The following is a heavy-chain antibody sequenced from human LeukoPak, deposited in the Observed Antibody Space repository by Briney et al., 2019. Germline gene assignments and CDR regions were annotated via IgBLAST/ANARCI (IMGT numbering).Heavy chain of an antibody. D-gene: IGHD4-23*01. CDR1: GVSISSYY. Sequence: PSETLSLPCTVSGVSISSYYWGWLRQPPGKTLEWIGSIYSSGSTYFNPSLKSRVIIIIDTPKNHFSLTLSSVTAAYTAVYYCAKLPLSYYGGNPRWSYWGQGTLVTVSS. V-gene: IGHV4-39*07. CDR2: IYSSGST. CDR3: AKLPLSYYGGNPRWSY. J-gene: IGHJ4*02.